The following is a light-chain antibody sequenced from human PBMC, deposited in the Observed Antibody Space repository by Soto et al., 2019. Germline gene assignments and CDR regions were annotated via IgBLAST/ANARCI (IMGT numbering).Light chain of an antibody. Sequence: QTVVTQEPSLSVSPGGTVTLTCGLSSGSVSTTLYPSWCQQTPCQAPRTLIYATNTRSSGVPDRFSGSILGNKAALTITGAQADDESDYYRVLYMPSGIWVFGGGTKLTVL. CDR2: ATN. V-gene: IGLV8-61*01. CDR1: SGSVSTTLY. CDR3: VLYMPSGIWV. J-gene: IGLJ3*02.